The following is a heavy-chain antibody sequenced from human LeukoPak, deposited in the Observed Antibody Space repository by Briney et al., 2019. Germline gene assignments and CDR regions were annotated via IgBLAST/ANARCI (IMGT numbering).Heavy chain of an antibody. CDR1: GYSFTSYW. D-gene: IGHD3-10*01. Sequence: GESLKISCKGSGYSFTSYWIGWVRQMPGKGLEWMGIIYPGDSDTRYSPSFQGQVTISADKSISTAYLQWSSLKASDTAMYYCARRITYYYGSGSYYSDYWGQGTLVTVSS. CDR3: ARRITYYYGSGSYYSDY. V-gene: IGHV5-51*01. CDR2: IYPGDSDT. J-gene: IGHJ4*02.